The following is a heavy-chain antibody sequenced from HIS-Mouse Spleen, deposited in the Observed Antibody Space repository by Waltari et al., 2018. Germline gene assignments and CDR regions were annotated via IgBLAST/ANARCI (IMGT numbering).Heavy chain of an antibody. J-gene: IGHJ6*02. V-gene: IGHV4-39*01. CDR1: GGSISSSSYY. Sequence: QLQLQESGPGLVKPSETLSLTCAVSGGSISSSSYYSGWIRQPPGKGLEWIGSIYYSGSTYYNPSLKSRVTISVDTSKNQFSLKLSSVTAADTAVYYCARHGRGLGKPYYYYYGMDVWGQGTTVTVSS. CDR2: IYYSGST. D-gene: IGHD1-1*01. CDR3: ARHGRGLGKPYYYYYGMDV.